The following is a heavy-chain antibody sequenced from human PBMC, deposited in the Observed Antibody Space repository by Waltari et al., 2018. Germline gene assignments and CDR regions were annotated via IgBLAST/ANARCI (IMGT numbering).Heavy chain of an antibody. V-gene: IGHV1-3*01. CDR3: ARVRQWLVLRFDP. J-gene: IGHJ5*02. CDR2: INAGNGNA. D-gene: IGHD6-19*01. Sequence: QVQLVQSGAEVKKPGASVKVSCKASGYTFTSYAMHWVRQAPGQGLEWMGWINAGNGNAKYSQRFQGRGAITRDTSASTAYMELSSLRSEDTAVYYCARVRQWLVLRFDPWGQGTLVTVSS. CDR1: GYTFTSYA.